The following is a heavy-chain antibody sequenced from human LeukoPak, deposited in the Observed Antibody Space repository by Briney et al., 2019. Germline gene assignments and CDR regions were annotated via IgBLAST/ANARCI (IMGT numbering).Heavy chain of an antibody. Sequence: GESLKISCKGSGYSFTSYWVGWVRQMPGKGLEWMGIIYPGDSDTRYSPSFQGQVTISADKSISTAYLQWSSLKASDTAMYYCARSGVPAANWFDPWGQGTLVTVSS. J-gene: IGHJ5*02. CDR1: GYSFTSYW. D-gene: IGHD2-2*01. V-gene: IGHV5-51*03. CDR3: ARSGVPAANWFDP. CDR2: IYPGDSDT.